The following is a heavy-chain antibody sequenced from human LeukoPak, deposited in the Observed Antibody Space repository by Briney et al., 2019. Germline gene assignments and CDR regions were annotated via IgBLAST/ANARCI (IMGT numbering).Heavy chain of an antibody. J-gene: IGHJ2*01. D-gene: IGHD6-19*01. Sequence: GESLNISCKGFGYPFTNYWIAWVRQLPGKGLGCIGIIYPVDSDTRYSPSFQGQVTISADKSISTAYLQWRSLKASDTPMYYCARGVYSGGIYWYFDLWSRGTLVTVSS. CDR2: IYPVDSDT. V-gene: IGHV5-51*01. CDR1: GYPFTNYW. CDR3: ARGVYSGGIYWYFDL.